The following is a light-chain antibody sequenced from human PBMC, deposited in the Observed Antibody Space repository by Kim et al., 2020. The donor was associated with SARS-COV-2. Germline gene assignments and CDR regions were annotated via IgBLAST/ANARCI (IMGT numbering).Light chain of an antibody. CDR1: QSVSSNS. V-gene: IGKV3-20*01. J-gene: IGKJ2*02. CDR3: QQYDSSPCT. Sequence: LSPGERATLSCRASQSVSSNSLSWYQQKPGQAPRLVIFDASTRASGIPDRFSDSKSGTDFTLTISRLEPEDFAVYYCQQYDSSPCTFGQGTKLEI. CDR2: DAS.